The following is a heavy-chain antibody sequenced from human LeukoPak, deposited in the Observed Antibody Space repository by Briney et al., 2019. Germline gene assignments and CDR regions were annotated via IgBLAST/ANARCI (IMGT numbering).Heavy chain of an antibody. CDR1: GYSFTTYD. Sequence: ASVKVSCKTSGYSFTTYDVSWVRQAPGQGLQWMGWISGSNGKTNYLQSFQGRLTLTTDTSTSTAYMELRSLRSDDTAIYYCARAGATLTSHFDNGGQGALVIVSS. D-gene: IGHD4-17*01. V-gene: IGHV1-18*01. CDR3: ARAGATLTSHFDN. CDR2: ISGSNGKT. J-gene: IGHJ4*02.